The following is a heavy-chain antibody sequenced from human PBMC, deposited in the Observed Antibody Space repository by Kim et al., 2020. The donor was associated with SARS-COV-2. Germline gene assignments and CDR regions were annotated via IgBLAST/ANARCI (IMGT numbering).Heavy chain of an antibody. V-gene: IGHV4-34*01. CDR3: ARAVLYYDILTGYYTPRRTANAFDI. Sequence: SETLSLTCAVYGGSFSGYYWSWIRQPPGKGLEWIGEINHSGSTNYNPSLKSRVTISVDTSKNQFSLKLSSVTAADTAVYYCARAVLYYDILTGYYTPRRTANAFDIWGQGTMVTVSS. J-gene: IGHJ3*02. D-gene: IGHD3-9*01. CDR1: GGSFSGYY. CDR2: INHSGST.